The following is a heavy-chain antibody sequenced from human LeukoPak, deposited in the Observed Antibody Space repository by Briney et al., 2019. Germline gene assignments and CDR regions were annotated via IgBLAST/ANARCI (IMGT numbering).Heavy chain of an antibody. D-gene: IGHD2-15*01. Sequence: GGSLRLSCAASGFTFTNYGMHWVRQAPGKGLKWVAFIRYDGSNKYYADSVKGRFTISRDNSKNTLYLQMNSLRAEDTAVYYCARAPHPPLYCSGGSCYPLGDYWGQGTLVTVSS. V-gene: IGHV3-30*02. CDR1: GFTFTNYG. J-gene: IGHJ4*02. CDR2: IRYDGSNK. CDR3: ARAPHPPLYCSGGSCYPLGDY.